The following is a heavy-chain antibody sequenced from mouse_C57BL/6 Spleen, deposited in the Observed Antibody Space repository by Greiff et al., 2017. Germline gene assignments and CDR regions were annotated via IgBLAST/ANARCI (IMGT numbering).Heavy chain of an antibody. CDR1: GYAFSGYC. CDR3: GRGCYAMDY. J-gene: IGHJ4*01. Sequence: VQLQQSGAELVQPGASVKISCKASGYAFSGYCMNWVKQRPGKGLEWIGQIYPGDGDTNYNEKFKGKATLTADKSSSTAYMQLSSLTSEDSAVESCGRGCYAMDYWGQGTSVTVSS. CDR2: IYPGDGDT. V-gene: IGHV1-80*01.